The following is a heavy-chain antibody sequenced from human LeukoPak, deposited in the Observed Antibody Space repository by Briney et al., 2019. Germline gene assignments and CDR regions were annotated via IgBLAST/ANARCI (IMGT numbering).Heavy chain of an antibody. D-gene: IGHD3-22*01. V-gene: IGHV4-59*01. CDR2: IYYSGST. Sequence: SETLSLTCTVSGGSIITYSWSWIRQPPGKGLEWIGYIYYSGSTSYNPSLRSRVTISADTSKTQFSLNLRSVTAADTAVYYCARGNYYDGSGYPIFDIWGQGTMVTVSS. CDR1: GGSIITYS. CDR3: ARGNYYDGSGYPIFDI. J-gene: IGHJ3*02.